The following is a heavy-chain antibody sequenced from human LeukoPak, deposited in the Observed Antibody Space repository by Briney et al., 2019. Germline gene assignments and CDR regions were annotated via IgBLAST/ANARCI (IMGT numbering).Heavy chain of an antibody. Sequence: SETLSLTCTVTSGSISLYYWTWVRQPAGKGLEWIGRVYTGGSTNYNPSLKSRVTISVDTSKNQFSLKLTSLTAAGTGVYYWARYYYDGDGYYHDYWGQGTLVTVSS. V-gene: IGHV4-4*07. D-gene: IGHD3-22*01. CDR3: ARYYYDGDGYYHDY. J-gene: IGHJ4*02. CDR1: SGSISLYY. CDR2: VYTGGST.